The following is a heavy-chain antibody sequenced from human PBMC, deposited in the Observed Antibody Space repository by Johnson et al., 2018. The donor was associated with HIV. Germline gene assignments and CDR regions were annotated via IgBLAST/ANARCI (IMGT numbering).Heavy chain of an antibody. J-gene: IGHJ3*02. CDR1: GFTFDDYA. CDR2: ITWNGGGT. Sequence: EVQLVESGGGLVQPGRSLRLSCAASGFTFDDYAMHWVRQAPGKGLEWVSGITWNGGGTHYADSVKGRFTISRDNAKNSLYLQMNSLRAEDTAVYYCARSVNAGRPFDIWGQGTLVTVSS. CDR3: ARSVNAGRPFDI. V-gene: IGHV3-9*01. D-gene: IGHD2-8*01.